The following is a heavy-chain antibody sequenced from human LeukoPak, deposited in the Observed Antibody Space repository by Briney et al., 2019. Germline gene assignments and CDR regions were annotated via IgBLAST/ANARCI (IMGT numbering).Heavy chain of an antibody. Sequence: SETLSLTCTVSGGSISSYYWSWIRQPPGKGLEWIGYIYYSGSTNYNPSLKSRVTISVDTSKNQLSLKLSSVTAADTAVYYCARPGQPQHDAFDIWGQGTMVSVSS. J-gene: IGHJ3*02. CDR3: ARPGQPQHDAFDI. D-gene: IGHD1-1*01. CDR2: IYYSGST. CDR1: GGSISSYY. V-gene: IGHV4-59*08.